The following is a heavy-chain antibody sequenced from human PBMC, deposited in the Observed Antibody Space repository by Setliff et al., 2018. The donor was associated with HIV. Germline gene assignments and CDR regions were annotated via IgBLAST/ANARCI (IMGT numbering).Heavy chain of an antibody. Sequence: ASVKVSCKASGYTFSHNTIHWVRQAPGKRLEWMGWINVGNGNTKYSQRFQGRVTITRDTSASAAYMQLNSLRSEDTAVYYCARGLSSGWYGYWYFDLWVPETLLVTVSS. J-gene: IGHJ2*01. CDR2: INVGNGNT. V-gene: IGHV1-3*01. D-gene: IGHD6-19*01. CDR1: GYTFSHNT. CDR3: ARGLSSGWYGYWYFDL.